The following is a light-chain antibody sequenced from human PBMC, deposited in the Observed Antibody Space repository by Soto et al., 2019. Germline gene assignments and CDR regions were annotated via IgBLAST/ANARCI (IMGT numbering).Light chain of an antibody. CDR3: QQYGSLPRT. Sequence: IVLTQSPGTLSLSPGERATLSCRASQSVSSSYLAWYQQKPGQAPRLLIYDASIRATGIPDRFSGSGSGTDFTLTISRLEPEVFAVYYCQQYGSLPRTFGQGTKVEIK. J-gene: IGKJ1*01. CDR2: DAS. CDR1: QSVSSSY. V-gene: IGKV3-20*01.